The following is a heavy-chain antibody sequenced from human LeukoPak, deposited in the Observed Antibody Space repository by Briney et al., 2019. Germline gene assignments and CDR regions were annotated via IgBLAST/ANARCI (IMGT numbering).Heavy chain of an antibody. CDR3: ARDLLAARPGY. J-gene: IGHJ4*02. Sequence: GGSLRLSCAASGFTFSSYSMNWVRQAPGKGLEWVSYISSSSSTIYYADSVKGRFTISRDNAKNSPYLQMNSLRAEDTAVYYCARDLLAARPGYWGQGTLVTVSS. CDR2: ISSSSSTI. V-gene: IGHV3-48*01. D-gene: IGHD6-6*01. CDR1: GFTFSSYS.